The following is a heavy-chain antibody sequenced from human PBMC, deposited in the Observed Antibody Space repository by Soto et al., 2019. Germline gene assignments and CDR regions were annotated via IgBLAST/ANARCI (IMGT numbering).Heavy chain of an antibody. Sequence: QVQLAQSGAEVKRPGASVRVSCKASGFTLSSHGISWVRQAPGQGLEWMGWIRGDNGDTNNAQKFQGRITMTTDTFTDTVYMELRSLRSDDTAVYYCARDLRGSCTTDECFYFDFWGQGTLVTVSS. CDR1: GFTLSSHG. J-gene: IGHJ4*02. D-gene: IGHD2-8*01. CDR2: IRGDNGDT. CDR3: ARDLRGSCTTDECFYFDF. V-gene: IGHV1-18*04.